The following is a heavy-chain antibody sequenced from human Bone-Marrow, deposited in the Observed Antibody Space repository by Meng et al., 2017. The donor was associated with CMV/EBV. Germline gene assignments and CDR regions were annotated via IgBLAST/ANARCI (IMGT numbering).Heavy chain of an antibody. CDR1: GFTFSRYE. CDR2: ISDSGRIM. D-gene: IGHD3-3*01. CDR3: AKGPTDFWSGYYFDS. V-gene: IGHV3-48*03. Sequence: GESLKISCAASGFTFSRYEMNWVRQAPGKGLEWVSYISDSGRIMYADTVKGRFTISRDNARNSLFLQMNSLRVEDTAVYYCAKGPTDFWSGYYFDSWGPGKLVNVAS. J-gene: IGHJ5*01.